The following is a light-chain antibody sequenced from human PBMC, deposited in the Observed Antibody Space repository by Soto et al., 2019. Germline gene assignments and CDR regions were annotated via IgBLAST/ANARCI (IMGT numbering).Light chain of an antibody. CDR2: EVS. Sequence: QSALTQPASVSGSPGQSSTISCTGTTIDVGTYKFVSWYQQHPGIAPKLMIYEVSERPSGVSNRFSGSKSGNTASLTISGLQAEDEADYYCCSHAGSHVIFGGGTKVTVL. J-gene: IGLJ2*01. V-gene: IGLV2-23*02. CDR1: TIDVGTYKF. CDR3: CSHAGSHVI.